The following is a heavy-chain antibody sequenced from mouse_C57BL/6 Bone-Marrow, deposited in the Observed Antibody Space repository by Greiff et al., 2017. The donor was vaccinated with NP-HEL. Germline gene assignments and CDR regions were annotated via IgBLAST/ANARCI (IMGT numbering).Heavy chain of an antibody. D-gene: IGHD1-1*01. V-gene: IGHV5-17*02. Sequence: DVKLVESGGGLVQPGGSRKLSCAASGFTFSSFGMHWVRQAPEKGLEWVAYLSSGSNSIYYAATVKGRFTISRDNPKNTLFLQMTSLGSEDTAMYYCARYYYGSSYAMDYWGQGTSVTVSS. CDR3: ARYYYGSSYAMDY. J-gene: IGHJ4*01. CDR1: GFTFSSFG. CDR2: LSSGSNSI.